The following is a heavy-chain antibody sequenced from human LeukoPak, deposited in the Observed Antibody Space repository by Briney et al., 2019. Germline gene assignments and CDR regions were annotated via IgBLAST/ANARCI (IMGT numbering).Heavy chain of an antibody. CDR1: GFTFSSYA. CDR2: ISGSGGNT. CDR3: AGGVYVNDY. Sequence: PGGSLRLSCAASGFTFSSYAMSWVRQAPGKGLEWVSAISGSGGNTYYADSVKGRFTISRDNSRNTLYLQMNSLRAEDSAVYYCAGGVYVNDYWGQGTLVTVSS. J-gene: IGHJ4*02. D-gene: IGHD5/OR15-5a*01. V-gene: IGHV3-23*01.